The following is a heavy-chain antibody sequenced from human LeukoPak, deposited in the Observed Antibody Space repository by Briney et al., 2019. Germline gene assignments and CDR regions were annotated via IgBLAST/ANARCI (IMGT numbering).Heavy chain of an antibody. CDR1: GASINRAGYY. Sequence: SETLSLTCTVSGASINRAGYYWSWIRQHPGKGLEWIGYIYYSGNTYYNPSLKSRVTISIDTSENQFSLKLNSVTAADTAVYYCARGGAARLHFQNWGQGTLVTVSS. V-gene: IGHV4-31*03. CDR3: ARGGAARLHFQN. D-gene: IGHD6-6*01. CDR2: IYYSGNT. J-gene: IGHJ1*01.